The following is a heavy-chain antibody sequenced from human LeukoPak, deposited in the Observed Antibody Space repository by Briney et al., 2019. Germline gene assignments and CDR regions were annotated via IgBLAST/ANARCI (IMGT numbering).Heavy chain of an antibody. CDR1: VFTFSSYS. CDR2: ISSSSSYI. CDR3: ARFGYQLLPFLEYYFDY. J-gene: IGHJ4*02. D-gene: IGHD2-2*01. V-gene: IGHV3-21*01. Sequence: GGSLRLSCAASVFTFSSYSMNWVRQAPGKGLEWVSSISSSSSYIYYADSVKGRFTISRDNAKNSLYLQMNSLRAEDTAVYYCARFGYQLLPFLEYYFDYWGQGTLVTVSS.